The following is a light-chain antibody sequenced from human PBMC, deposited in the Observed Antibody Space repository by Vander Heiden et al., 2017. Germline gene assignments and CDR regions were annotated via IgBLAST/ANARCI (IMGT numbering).Light chain of an antibody. J-gene: IGLJ2*01. CDR3: SSYTRSSTLVV. CDR1: SSDVGGYNY. CDR2: DVS. Sequence: QSALNQPASVSRSPGQSITISCTETSSDVGGYNYVSWYQQHPGKAPKLMIYDVSNRPSGVSNRFSGSKSGNTASLTISGLQAEDEADYYCSSYTRSSTLVVFGGGTKLTVL. V-gene: IGLV2-14*03.